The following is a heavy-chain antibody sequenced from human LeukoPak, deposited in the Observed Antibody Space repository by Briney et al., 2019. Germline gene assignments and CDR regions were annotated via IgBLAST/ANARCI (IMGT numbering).Heavy chain of an antibody. CDR3: ARRWDFDY. D-gene: IGHD6-13*01. J-gene: IGHJ4*02. CDR1: GGSISSGGYY. Sequence: PSETLSLTCTVSGGSISSGGYYWSWIRQPPGKGLEWIGYIYHSGSTNYNPSLKSRVTISVDTSKNQFSLKLSSVTAADTAVYYCARRWDFDYWGQGTLVTVSS. V-gene: IGHV4-61*08. CDR2: IYHSGST.